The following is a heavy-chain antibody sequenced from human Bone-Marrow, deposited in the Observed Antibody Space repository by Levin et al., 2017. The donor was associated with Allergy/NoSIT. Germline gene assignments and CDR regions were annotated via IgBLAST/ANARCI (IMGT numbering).Heavy chain of an antibody. V-gene: IGHV4-59*12. Sequence: PSETLSLTCEVSGDSISIYYWSWIRQAPGKGLEWIGYIHSSGNTNYNPSLKGRVTMSVDSSKNQFSLKLSSVTAADTAVYFCARDPLGAPPYYFYGLDVWGQGTAVTVSS. CDR2: IHSSGNT. J-gene: IGHJ6*02. CDR1: GDSISIYY. CDR3: ARDPLGAPPYYFYGLDV.